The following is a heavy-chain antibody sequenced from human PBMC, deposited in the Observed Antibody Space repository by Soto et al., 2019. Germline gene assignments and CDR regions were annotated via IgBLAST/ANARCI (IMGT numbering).Heavy chain of an antibody. J-gene: IGHJ5*02. CDR2: IYWDDDK. CDR1: GFSLSTSGVG. V-gene: IGHV2-5*02. CDR3: AHRQGHCSSTSCYLRANWFDP. Sequence: QITLKESGPTLVKPTQTLTLTCTFSGFSLSTSGVGVGWIRQPPGKALEWLALIYWDDDKRYSPSLKSRLTITKATPKXXGXLXXTNMDPVDTATYYCAHRQGHCSSTSCYLRANWFDPWGQGTLVTVSS. D-gene: IGHD2-2*01.